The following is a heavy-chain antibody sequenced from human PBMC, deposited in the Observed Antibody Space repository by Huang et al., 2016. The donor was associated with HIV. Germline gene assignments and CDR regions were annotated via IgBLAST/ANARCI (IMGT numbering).Heavy chain of an antibody. D-gene: IGHD5-18*01. CDR3: ARMDTSMARDFYYYMDV. V-gene: IGHV4-4*08. Sequence: QVQLQESGPGLVRPSGTLSLTCTVSGDSISGHSWSWIRQPPGKGLEWIGTVSSAGRTRYNPSLKMRVTITTDTSKNEFSLKVASVTAADTAMYFCARMDTSMARDFYYYMDVWGKGTPATVS. CDR2: VSSAGRT. CDR1: GDSISGHS. J-gene: IGHJ6*03.